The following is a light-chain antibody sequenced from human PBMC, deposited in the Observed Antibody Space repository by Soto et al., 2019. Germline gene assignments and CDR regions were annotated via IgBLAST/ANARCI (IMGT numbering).Light chain of an antibody. CDR1: SSDVGGYNY. CDR2: EVS. J-gene: IGLJ2*01. V-gene: IGLV2-14*01. CDR3: SSYTSSTIPVV. Sequence: QSALTQPASVSGSPGQSITISCIGTSSDVGGYNYVSWYQQHPGKAPKLMIYEVSNRPSGVSNRFSGSKSGNTASLTISGLQAEDEADYYCSSYTSSTIPVVFGGGTKRTVL.